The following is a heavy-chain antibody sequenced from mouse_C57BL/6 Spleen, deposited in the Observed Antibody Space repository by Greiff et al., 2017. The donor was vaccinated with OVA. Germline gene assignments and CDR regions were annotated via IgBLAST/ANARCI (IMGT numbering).Heavy chain of an antibody. CDR3: ARSGPYGSSYK. J-gene: IGHJ2*01. Sequence: EVQLQQSGPELVKPGASVKISCKASGYTFTDYYMNWVKQSHGKSLEWIGDINPNNGGTSYNQKFKGKATLTVDKSSSTAYMELRSLTSEDSAVYYCARSGPYGSSYKWGQGTTLTVSS. V-gene: IGHV1-26*01. CDR2: INPNNGGT. D-gene: IGHD1-1*01. CDR1: GYTFTDYY.